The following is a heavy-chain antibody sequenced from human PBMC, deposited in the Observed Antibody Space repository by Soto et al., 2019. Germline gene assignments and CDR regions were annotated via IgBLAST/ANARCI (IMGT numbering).Heavy chain of an antibody. CDR3: ARDYGRKDGVTTPLYYFDY. Sequence: QVQLVESGGGVVQPGRSLRLSCAASGFTFSSYGMHWVRQAPGKGLEWVAGIWYDGSNKYYADSVKGRFTISRDNSKNTLYLQMNSLRAEDTAVYYCARDYGRKDGVTTPLYYFDYWGQGTLVTVSS. CDR1: GFTFSSYG. J-gene: IGHJ4*02. D-gene: IGHD4-4*01. V-gene: IGHV3-33*01. CDR2: IWYDGSNK.